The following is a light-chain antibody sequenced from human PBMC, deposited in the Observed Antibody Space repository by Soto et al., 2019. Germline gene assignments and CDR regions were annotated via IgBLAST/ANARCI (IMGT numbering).Light chain of an antibody. CDR3: FSYVATNTSFV. Sequence: QSALTQPRSVSGSPGQSVTISCTGTSSDVGGYNYVSWYQQHPGKAPKVMIYDVSKRPSGGPDRFSGSKSGNTDSLTISGLKVEVGVDYYCFSYVATNTSFVCGPGTKVTVL. J-gene: IGLJ1*01. V-gene: IGLV2-11*01. CDR2: DVS. CDR1: SSDVGGYNY.